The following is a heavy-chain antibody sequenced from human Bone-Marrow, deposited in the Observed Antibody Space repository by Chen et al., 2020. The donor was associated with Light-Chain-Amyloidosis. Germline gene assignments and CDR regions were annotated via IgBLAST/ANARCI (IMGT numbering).Heavy chain of an antibody. CDR2: VYQSGST. J-gene: IGHJ3*01. CDR3: ARGNWNDLAFDV. CDR1: GGSITSGSFS. Sequence: QLQLQESGSGLVTSSQTLSLTCAVSGGSITSGSFSWNWIRQPLGKGLEWVGYVYQSGSTYYNPSLNSRVTISVDLSENHFSLTLRSLTAADSAVYYCARGNWNDLAFDVWGQGTLVTVSS. V-gene: IGHV4-30-2*01. D-gene: IGHD1-1*01.